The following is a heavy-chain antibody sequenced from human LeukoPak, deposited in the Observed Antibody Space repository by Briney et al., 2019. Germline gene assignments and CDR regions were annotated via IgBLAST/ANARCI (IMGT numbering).Heavy chain of an antibody. V-gene: IGHV4-39*01. CDR1: GGSISSSSDY. CDR2: IHYSGST. Sequence: SETLSLTCTVSGGSISSSSDYWDWIRQPPGKGLEWIGTIHYSGSTYYNPSLKSRVTMSVDTSKNQFSLKLSSVTAADTAVYYCAGPHGSGYYFYYMDVWGKGTTVTVSS. D-gene: IGHD3-10*01. CDR3: AGPHGSGYYFYYMDV. J-gene: IGHJ6*03.